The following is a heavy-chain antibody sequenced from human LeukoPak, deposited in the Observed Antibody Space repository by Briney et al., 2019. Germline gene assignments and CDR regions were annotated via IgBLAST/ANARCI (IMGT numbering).Heavy chain of an antibody. CDR1: GYTFTSYG. CDR2: ISAYNGNT. V-gene: IGHV1-18*01. J-gene: IGHJ6*03. D-gene: IGHD3-10*01. CDR3: ARDPGYIWFGELLPYYYYMDV. Sequence: ASVKVSCKASGYTFTSYGISWVRQAPGQGLEWMGWISAYNGNTNYAQKLQGRVTMTTDTSTSTAYMELRSLRSDDTAVYYCARDPGYIWFGELLPYYYYMDVWGKGTTVTVSS.